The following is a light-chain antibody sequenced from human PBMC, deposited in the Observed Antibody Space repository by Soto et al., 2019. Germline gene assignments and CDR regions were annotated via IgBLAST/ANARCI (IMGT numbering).Light chain of an antibody. CDR3: QQYNNWPPWT. Sequence: EIVLTQSPGTLSLSPGDRATLSCRASQSLSSRYVAWYQQKPGQAPRLLTYGASIRATGVPARFSGSGSGTEFTLTISSLQSEDFAVYYCQQYNNWPPWTFXQGTKVDIK. V-gene: IGKV3-15*01. J-gene: IGKJ1*01. CDR1: QSLSSRY. CDR2: GAS.